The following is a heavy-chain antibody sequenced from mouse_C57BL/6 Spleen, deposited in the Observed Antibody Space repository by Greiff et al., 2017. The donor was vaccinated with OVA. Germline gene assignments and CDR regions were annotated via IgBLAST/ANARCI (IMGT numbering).Heavy chain of an antibody. CDR1: GYTFTSYW. V-gene: IGHV1-53*01. J-gene: IGHJ2*01. D-gene: IGHD1-1*01. CDR3: ARSGPHYYGKDYFDY. Sequence: QVQLKQPGTELVKPGASVKLSCKASGYTFTSYWMHWVKQRPGQGLEWIGNINPSNGGTNYNEKFKSKATLTVDKSSSTAYMQLSSLTSEDSAVYYCARSGPHYYGKDYFDYWGQGTTLTVSS. CDR2: INPSNGGT.